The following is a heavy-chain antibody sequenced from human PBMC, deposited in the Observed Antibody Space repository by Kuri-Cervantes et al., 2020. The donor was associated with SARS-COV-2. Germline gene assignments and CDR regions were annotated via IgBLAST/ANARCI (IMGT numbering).Heavy chain of an antibody. J-gene: IGHJ6*02. Sequence: GSLRLSCAASGFTFSSYAMSWVRQAPGKGLEWVSAISGSGGSTYYADSVKGRFTISRDNSKNTLYLQMNSLRAEDTAVYYCARDGRDLDTAMVYYGMDVWGQGTTVTVSS. CDR3: ARDGRDLDTAMVYYGMDV. CDR2: ISGSGGST. V-gene: IGHV3-23*01. CDR1: GFTFSSYA. D-gene: IGHD5-18*01.